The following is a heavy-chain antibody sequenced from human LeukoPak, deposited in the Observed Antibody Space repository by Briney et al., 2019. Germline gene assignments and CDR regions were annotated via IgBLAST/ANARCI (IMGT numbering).Heavy chain of an antibody. CDR1: GFTVSSNY. Sequence: PGGSLRLSCAASGFTVSSNYMSWVRQAPGKGLEWVSVIYSGGSTYYADSVKGRFTISRDNSKNTLYLQMNSLRAEDTAVYYCARVGGRPRMGATSWSDYWGQGTLVTVSS. V-gene: IGHV3-53*01. CDR3: ARVGGRPRMGATSWSDY. D-gene: IGHD1-26*01. J-gene: IGHJ4*02. CDR2: IYSGGST.